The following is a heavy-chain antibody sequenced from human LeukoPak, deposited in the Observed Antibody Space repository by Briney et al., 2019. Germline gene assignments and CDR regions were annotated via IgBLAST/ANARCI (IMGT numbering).Heavy chain of an antibody. Sequence: GASVKVSCKVSGYTLTELSMHWVRQAPGKGLEWMGGFDPEDGETIYAQKFQGRVTMTEDTSTDTAYMELSSLRSEDTAVYYCAAVAGKSRGGPFDYWGQGTLVTVSS. V-gene: IGHV1-24*01. J-gene: IGHJ4*02. CDR3: AAVAGKSRGGPFDY. CDR2: FDPEDGET. D-gene: IGHD6-19*01. CDR1: GYTLTELS.